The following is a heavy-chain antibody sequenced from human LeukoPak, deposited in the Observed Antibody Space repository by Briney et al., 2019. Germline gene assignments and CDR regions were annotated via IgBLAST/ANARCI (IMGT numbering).Heavy chain of an antibody. Sequence: SETLSLTCTVSGYSISSGFYWGCIRQPPGKGLEWIGSLYYSGSTNYNPSLKSRVTISVDTSKNQFSLKLSSVTAADTAVYYCARGPERWLQLRSYYMDVWGKGTTVTVSS. CDR2: LYYSGST. D-gene: IGHD5-24*01. CDR3: ARGPERWLQLRSYYMDV. CDR1: GYSISSGFY. V-gene: IGHV4-38-2*02. J-gene: IGHJ6*03.